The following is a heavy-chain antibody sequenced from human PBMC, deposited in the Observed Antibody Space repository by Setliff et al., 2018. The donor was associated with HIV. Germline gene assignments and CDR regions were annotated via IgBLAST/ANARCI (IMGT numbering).Heavy chain of an antibody. D-gene: IGHD2-2*01. CDR1: GFSFGNHW. Sequence: PGGSLRLSCGASGFSFGNHWMYWVRQAPGKGLVWVSRINSDGSITDYADSVKGRFTISRDNAKNSLYLQMNSLRAEDTAVYYCAREDQLLSGHYYYNGMDVWGQGTTVTVSS. CDR3: AREDQLLSGHYYYNGMDV. CDR2: INSDGSIT. J-gene: IGHJ6*02. V-gene: IGHV3-74*01.